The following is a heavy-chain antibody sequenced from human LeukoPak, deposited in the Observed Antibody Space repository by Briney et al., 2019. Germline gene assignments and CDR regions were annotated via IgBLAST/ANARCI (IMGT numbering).Heavy chain of an antibody. J-gene: IGHJ6*02. CDR1: GFTFNNYN. Sequence: PGGSLRLSCAASGFTFNNYNMNWVRQAPGNGLEWVSYISSSSSTIYYADSVKGRFTISRDNAKNSLYLQMNSLRAEDTAVYYCARDLQNYYGMDVWGQGTTVTVSS. V-gene: IGHV3-48*01. CDR3: ARDLQNYYGMDV. CDR2: ISSSSSTI.